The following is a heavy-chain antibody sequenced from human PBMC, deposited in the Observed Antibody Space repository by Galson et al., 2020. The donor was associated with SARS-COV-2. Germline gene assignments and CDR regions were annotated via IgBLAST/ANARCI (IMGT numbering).Heavy chain of an antibody. CDR2: IYYSGST. Sequence: SETLSLTCTVSGGSISSSSYYWGWIRQPPGKGLEWIGSIYYSGSTYYNPSLKSRVTISVDTSKNQFSLKLSSVTAADTAVYYCARIVVVPAAMLVSSWFDPWGQGTLVTVSS. D-gene: IGHD2-2*01. CDR3: ARIVVVPAAMLVSSWFDP. V-gene: IGHV4-39*07. J-gene: IGHJ5*02. CDR1: GGSISSSSYY.